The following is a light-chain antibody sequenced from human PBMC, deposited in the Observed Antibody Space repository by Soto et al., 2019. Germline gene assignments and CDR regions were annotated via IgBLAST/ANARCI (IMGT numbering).Light chain of an antibody. Sequence: EIVLTQSPGTLSLSPGERDTLSCRASQSVRSSYVAWYQQKPGQAPRLLIYGASSRATGIPDRFSGSGSGTDFTLTISRLEPEDFAVYYCQQYGSSPRTFGQGTKVDIK. V-gene: IGKV3-20*01. J-gene: IGKJ1*01. CDR2: GAS. CDR1: QSVRSSY. CDR3: QQYGSSPRT.